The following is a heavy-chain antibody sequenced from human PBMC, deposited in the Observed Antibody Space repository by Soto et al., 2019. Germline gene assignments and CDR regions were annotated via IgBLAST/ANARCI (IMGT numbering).Heavy chain of an antibody. V-gene: IGHV4-61*01. D-gene: IGHD3-3*01. CDR2: VYHTGRT. Sequence: PXESLSVPWTVSSGSFKRGRYAWSRIRQPPGKGLEWIVYVYHTGRTSYNPSLKSRVSISMDTSKNQFSLNLDSVTAADTAVYFCARDFAYFDAWGQGTLVTVSS. CDR3: ARDFAYFDA. J-gene: IGHJ4*02. CDR1: SGSFKRGRYA.